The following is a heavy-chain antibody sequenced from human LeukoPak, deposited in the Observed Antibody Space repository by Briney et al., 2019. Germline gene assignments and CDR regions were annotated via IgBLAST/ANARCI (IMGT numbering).Heavy chain of an antibody. V-gene: IGHV3-11*06. CDR1: GFTFSDYY. CDR3: ARADYYDSSSYYYGVGYFQH. J-gene: IGHJ1*01. CDR2: ISSSSSYT. Sequence: PGVSLRLSCAASGFTFSDYYMSWIRQAPGKGLEWVSYISSSSSYTNYADSVKGRFTISRDNSKNTLYLQMNSLRAEDTAVYYCARADYYDSSSYYYGVGYFQHWGQGTLVTVSS. D-gene: IGHD3-22*01.